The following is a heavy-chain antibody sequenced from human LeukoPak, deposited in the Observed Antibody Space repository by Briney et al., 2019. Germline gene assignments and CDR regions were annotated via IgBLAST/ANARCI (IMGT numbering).Heavy chain of an antibody. J-gene: IGHJ6*02. Sequence: GGSLRLSCAASGFTFSSYSMNWVRQAPGKGLEWVSSISSSSSYIYYADSVKGRFTISRDNAKNSLYLQMNSLRAEDTAVYYCARDRWFTPNDYYYYGMDVWGQGTTVTVSS. CDR3: ARDRWFTPNDYYYYGMDV. CDR1: GFTFSSYS. D-gene: IGHD3-10*01. V-gene: IGHV3-21*01. CDR2: ISSSSSYI.